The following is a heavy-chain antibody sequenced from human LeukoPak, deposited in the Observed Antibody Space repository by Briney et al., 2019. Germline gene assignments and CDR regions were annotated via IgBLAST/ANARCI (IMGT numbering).Heavy chain of an antibody. CDR2: IYPGDSDT. J-gene: IGHJ4*02. V-gene: IGHV5-51*01. CDR3: ARSEGSDFWSGYYPYYFDY. CDR1: GYSFTSYW. D-gene: IGHD3-3*01. Sequence: GESLKISCKGSGYSFTSYWIGWVRQMPGKGLEWMGIIYPGDSDTRYSPSFQGQVTISADKSISTAYLQWSSLKASDTAMYYCARSEGSDFWSGYYPYYFDYWGQGTLVTVSS.